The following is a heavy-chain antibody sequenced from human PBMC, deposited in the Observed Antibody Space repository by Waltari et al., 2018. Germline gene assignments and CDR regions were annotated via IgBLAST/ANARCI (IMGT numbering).Heavy chain of an antibody. CDR1: ESTFTSSY. V-gene: IGHV1-46*01. D-gene: IGHD2-21*01. Sequence: QVQLVQSGAEGKKPGASVKICCKTSESTFTSSYIHWVRQAPGQGIEWMGIINPSGGSTIYAQKFQGRFTMARDTSTSTVYMELSSLRSDDTAVYYCALDTGALWMDVWGQGTTVTVSS. CDR3: ALDTGALWMDV. CDR2: INPSGGST. J-gene: IGHJ6*02.